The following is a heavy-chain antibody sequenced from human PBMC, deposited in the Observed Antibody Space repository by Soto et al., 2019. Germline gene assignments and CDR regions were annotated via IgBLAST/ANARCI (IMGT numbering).Heavy chain of an antibody. Sequence: TGGSLRLSCAASGFTFSSYWMSWVRQAPGKGLEWVANIKQDGSEKYYVDSVKGRFTISRDNAKNSLYLQMNSLRAEDTAVYYCAREFLPYDSSLGYFDYWGQGTLVTVSS. D-gene: IGHD3-22*01. CDR2: IKQDGSEK. CDR3: AREFLPYDSSLGYFDY. J-gene: IGHJ4*02. V-gene: IGHV3-7*03. CDR1: GFTFSSYW.